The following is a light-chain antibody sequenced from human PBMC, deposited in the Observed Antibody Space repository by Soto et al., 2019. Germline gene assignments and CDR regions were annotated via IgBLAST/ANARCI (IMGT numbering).Light chain of an antibody. J-gene: IGLJ2*01. CDR2: GVS. V-gene: IGLV2-14*03. Sequence: QSALTQPASVSGSPGQSITISCTGTSIDVGGYNFVSWYQQHPGKAPKLMIYGVSDRPSGVSSRFSGSKSGNTASLTISGLQAEDVADYYCTSYTSSGSYVVFGGGTKVTVL. CDR3: TSYTSSGSYVV. CDR1: SIDVGGYNF.